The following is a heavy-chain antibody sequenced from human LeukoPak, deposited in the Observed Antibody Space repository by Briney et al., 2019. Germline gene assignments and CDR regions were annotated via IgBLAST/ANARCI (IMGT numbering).Heavy chain of an antibody. CDR1: GFPLSSYA. CDR3: AKDYRYYYDSSGYRDRYFDY. Sequence: GGSLRLSCAASGFPLSSYAMSWVRQGPGKGLEWVAATSSSDPGTYHADSVRGRFTISRDNSKNTLYLQMNSLRAEDTAVYYCAKDYRYYYDSSGYRDRYFDYWGQGTLVTVSS. CDR2: TSSSDPGT. J-gene: IGHJ4*02. D-gene: IGHD3-22*01. V-gene: IGHV3-23*01.